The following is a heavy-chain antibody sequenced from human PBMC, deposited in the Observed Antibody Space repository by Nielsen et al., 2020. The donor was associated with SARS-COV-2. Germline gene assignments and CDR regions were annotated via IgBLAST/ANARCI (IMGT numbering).Heavy chain of an antibody. CDR3: ATHDSSSWYGVDY. J-gene: IGHJ4*02. D-gene: IGHD6-13*01. CDR2: ISYDGSNK. Sequence: GESLKISCAASGFTFSSYAMHWVRQAPGKGLEWVAVISYDGSNKYYADSVKGRFTISRDNAKNSLYLQMNSLRAEDTALYYCATHDSSSWYGVDYWGQGTLVTVSS. V-gene: IGHV3-30-3*01. CDR1: GFTFSSYA.